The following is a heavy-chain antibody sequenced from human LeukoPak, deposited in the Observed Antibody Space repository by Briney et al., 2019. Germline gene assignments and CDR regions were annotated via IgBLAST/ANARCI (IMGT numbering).Heavy chain of an antibody. D-gene: IGHD2-2*02. V-gene: IGHV4-59*01. J-gene: IGHJ5*02. Sequence: SETLSLTCTVSGGSFSNYYRSWIRQPPGKGLEWIGYIYYSGSTNYNPSLKSRVTISVDTSKNQFSLRLSSVTAADTAVYYCARDLRCSTTSCYTSWFDPWGQGTLVTVSS. CDR1: GGSFSNYY. CDR2: IYYSGST. CDR3: ARDLRCSTTSCYTSWFDP.